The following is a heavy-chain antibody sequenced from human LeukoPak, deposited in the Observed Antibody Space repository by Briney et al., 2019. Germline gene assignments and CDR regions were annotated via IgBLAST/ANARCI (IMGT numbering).Heavy chain of an antibody. CDR1: NYPITFSYY. V-gene: IGHV4-38-2*02. J-gene: IGHJ5*02. CDR2: IYHSGGST. Sequence: SETLSLTCTVSNYPITFSYYWGWIRQSPGKGLEWIGSIYHSGGSTFYNPSLESRLTMSVDTSKNQISLQMRSVTAEDTAVYYCARDHTTLIGHIQYFDPWGRGTLVTVSS. CDR3: ARDHTTLIGHIQYFDP. D-gene: IGHD1-14*01.